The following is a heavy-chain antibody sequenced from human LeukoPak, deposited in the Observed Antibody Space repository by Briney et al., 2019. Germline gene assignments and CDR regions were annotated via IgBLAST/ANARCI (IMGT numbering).Heavy chain of an antibody. CDR1: GFTFASYA. D-gene: IGHD6-19*01. CDR3: ARARVAVWLAY. V-gene: IGHV3-23*01. CDR2: ISGSGDRT. J-gene: IGHJ4*02. Sequence: GGSLRLSCAGSGFTFASYAMAWVRQAPGKGLEWVSAISGSGDRTFNAESDKGLFSVARDNSRNTLFLQMNSLRAEDTAVYYWARARVAVWLAYWGKGTLVTVSS.